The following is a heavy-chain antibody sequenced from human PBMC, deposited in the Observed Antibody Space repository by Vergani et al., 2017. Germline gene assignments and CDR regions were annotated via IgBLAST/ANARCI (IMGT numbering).Heavy chain of an antibody. Sequence: VSCKASGYIFTTYGISWVRQAPGQGLEWMGWISASNGNTNYAQKLLGRVTMTTDRSTSTAYMELRSLRSDDTAVYYCARGRLKIEGVTSNWFDPWGQGTLVTVSS. D-gene: IGHD1-26*01. J-gene: IGHJ5*02. CDR1: GYIFTTYG. CDR2: ISASNGNT. V-gene: IGHV1-18*01. CDR3: ARGRLKIEGVTSNWFDP.